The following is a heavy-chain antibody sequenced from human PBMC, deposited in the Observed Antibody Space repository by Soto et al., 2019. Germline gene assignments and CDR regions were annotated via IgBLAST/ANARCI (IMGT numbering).Heavy chain of an antibody. D-gene: IGHD2-15*01. Sequence: ASVKVSCKASGYTFTSYDINWVRQATGQGFEYLGWMNPNSGNTGYVKKFQGRVTMTRDNSMSTAYMELSSLRSEDTAVYYCAIESRYCSGGSCYFLPGIDYWGQGTLVTVSS. J-gene: IGHJ4*02. CDR2: MNPNSGNT. V-gene: IGHV1-8*01. CDR1: GYTFTSYD. CDR3: AIESRYCSGGSCYFLPGIDY.